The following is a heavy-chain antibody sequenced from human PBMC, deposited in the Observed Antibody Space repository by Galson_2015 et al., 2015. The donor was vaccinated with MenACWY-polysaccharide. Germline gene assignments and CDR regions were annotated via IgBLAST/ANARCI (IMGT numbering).Heavy chain of an antibody. CDR2: IGRGGNI. D-gene: IGHD2-21*01. CDR3: VSDRDWAFQI. CDR1: VSIVSGLH. Sequence: PLRLSCAGSVSIVSGLHLNWLRQGPGRGRQRISYIGRGGNIWNAETVKGRFTISRDNAKNSLYLQMNSLRDEDTAVYYCVSDRDWAFQIWGQGTMVTVSS. V-gene: IGHV3-48*03. J-gene: IGHJ3*02.